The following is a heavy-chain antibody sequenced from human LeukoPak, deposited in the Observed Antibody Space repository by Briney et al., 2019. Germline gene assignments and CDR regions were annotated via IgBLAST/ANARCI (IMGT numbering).Heavy chain of an antibody. CDR2: INPNNGGT. Sequence: GASVKVSCKASGYTFTGYYIHWVRQAPGQGLEWMGWINPNNGGTNYGQKFQGRVTMTRDTSISTAYMELGRLSSDDTAVFYCARDRLRLGYERTNWFDPWGQGTLVTVSS. D-gene: IGHD2-15*01. CDR3: ARDRLRLGYERTNWFDP. CDR1: GYTFTGYY. J-gene: IGHJ5*02. V-gene: IGHV1-2*02.